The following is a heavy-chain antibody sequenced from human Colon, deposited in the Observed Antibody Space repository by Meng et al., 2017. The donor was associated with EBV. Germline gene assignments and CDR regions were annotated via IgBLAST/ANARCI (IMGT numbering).Heavy chain of an antibody. CDR2: IYYSGST. D-gene: IGHD5-24*01. Sequence: VQLQESGPGLVKPSQPLSLPCTVSGGSISSGGSYWSWIRQHPGKGLEWIGYIYYSGSTYYNPSLKSRVTISIDTSKNQFSLKLSSVTAADTAVYYCARGPSRWLQFSFDYWGQGTLVTVSS. J-gene: IGHJ4*02. CDR1: GGSISSGGSY. V-gene: IGHV4-31*03. CDR3: ARGPSRWLQFSFDY.